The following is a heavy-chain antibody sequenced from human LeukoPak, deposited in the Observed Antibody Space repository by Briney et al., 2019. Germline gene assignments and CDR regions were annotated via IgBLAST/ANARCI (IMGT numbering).Heavy chain of an antibody. CDR3: ARVDCNGAYDY. Sequence: SETLSLTCTVSGGSISSSTYYWGWIRQPPGKGLEWIGNIYYRGNTYYNPFLKSRVTISVDTSKTQFSLNLTSVTAADTAVYQCARVDCNGAYDYWGQGTLVTVSS. CDR2: IYYRGNT. V-gene: IGHV4-39*01. D-gene: IGHD2-8*01. J-gene: IGHJ4*02. CDR1: GGSISSSTYY.